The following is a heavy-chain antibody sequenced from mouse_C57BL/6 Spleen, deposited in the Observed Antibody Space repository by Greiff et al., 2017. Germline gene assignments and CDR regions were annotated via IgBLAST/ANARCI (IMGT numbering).Heavy chain of an antibody. CDR2: IWGVGST. J-gene: IGHJ3*01. CDR1: GFSLTSYG. D-gene: IGHD1-1*01. CDR3: ATYYGSSSAWFAY. Sequence: VKLMESGPGLVAPSQSLSITCTVSGFSLTSYGVDWVRQSPGKGLEWLGVIWGVGSTNYNSALNSRLSISKDNSKSQVFLKMNSLQTDDTAMYYCATYYGSSSAWFAYWGQGTLVTVSA. V-gene: IGHV2-6*01.